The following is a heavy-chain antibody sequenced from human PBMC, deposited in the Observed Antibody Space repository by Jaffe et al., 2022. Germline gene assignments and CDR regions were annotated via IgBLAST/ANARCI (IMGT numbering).Heavy chain of an antibody. V-gene: IGHV5-51*03. CDR3: ARQTSYSSSWYYEIGYYFDY. CDR2: IYPGDSDT. CDR1: GYSFTSYW. D-gene: IGHD6-13*01. Sequence: EVQLVQSGAEVKKPGESLKISCKGSGYSFTSYWIGWVRQMPGKGLEWMGIIYPGDSDTRYSPSFQGQVTISADKSISTAYLQWSSLKASDTAMYYCARQTSYSSSWYYEIGYYFDYWGQGTLVTVSS. J-gene: IGHJ4*02.